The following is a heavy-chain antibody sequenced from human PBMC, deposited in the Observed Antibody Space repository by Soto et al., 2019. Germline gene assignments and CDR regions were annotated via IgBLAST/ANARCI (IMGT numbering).Heavy chain of an antibody. Sequence: QVQLVESGGGVVQPGRSLRLSCAASGFTFSSYAMHWVRQAPGKGLEWVAVISYDGSNKYYADSVKGRFTISRDNSKNALYLQMNSLRAEGTAVYYCARGGGGYLAYWGQGPLVTVSS. CDR3: ARGGGGYLAY. J-gene: IGHJ4*02. D-gene: IGHD3-22*01. CDR1: GFTFSSYA. V-gene: IGHV3-30-3*01. CDR2: ISYDGSNK.